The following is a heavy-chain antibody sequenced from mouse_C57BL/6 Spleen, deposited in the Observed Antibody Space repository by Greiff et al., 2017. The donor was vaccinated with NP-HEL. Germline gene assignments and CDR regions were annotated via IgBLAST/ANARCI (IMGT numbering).Heavy chain of an antibody. V-gene: IGHV2-2*01. CDR2: IWSGGST. CDR3: ARNSPPYEYDGAWFAY. CDR1: GFSLTSYG. D-gene: IGHD2-4*01. J-gene: IGHJ3*01. Sequence: VQRVESGPGLVQPSQSLSITCTVSGFSLTSYGVHWVRQSPGKGLEWLGVIWSGGSTDYNAAFISRLSISKDNSKSQVFFKMNSLQADDTAIYYCARNSPPYEYDGAWFAYWGQGTLVTGSA.